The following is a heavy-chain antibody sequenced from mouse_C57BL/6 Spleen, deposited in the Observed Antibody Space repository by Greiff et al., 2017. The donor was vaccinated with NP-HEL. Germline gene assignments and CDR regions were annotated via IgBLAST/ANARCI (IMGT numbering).Heavy chain of an antibody. J-gene: IGHJ1*03. CDR2: IDPSDSYT. V-gene: IGHV1-59*01. D-gene: IGHD2-3*01. CDR1: GYTFTSYW. CDR3: ARYDGPYWYFDV. Sequence: QVQLQQPGAELVRPGTSVKLSCKASGYTFTSYWMHWVKQRPGQGLEWIGVIDPSDSYTNYNQKFKGKATLTVDTSSSTAYMQLSSLTSEDSAVYYCARYDGPYWYFDVWGTGTTVTVSS.